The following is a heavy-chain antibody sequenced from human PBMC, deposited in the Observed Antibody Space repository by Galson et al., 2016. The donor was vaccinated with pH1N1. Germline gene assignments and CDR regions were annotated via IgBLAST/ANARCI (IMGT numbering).Heavy chain of an antibody. V-gene: IGHV3-23*01. D-gene: IGHD4-17*01. J-gene: IGHJ3*02. Sequence: SLRLSCAASGSNSDYNMNWVRLAPGKGLEWVSSISGSGGRKHYADSVQGRFITSRDNSKNTLYLQMKSLRAGDTALYFCAKGGYGDYGLDVFDIWGQGTMVIVSS. CDR3: AKGGYGDYGLDVFDI. CDR1: GSNSDYN. CDR2: ISGSGGRK.